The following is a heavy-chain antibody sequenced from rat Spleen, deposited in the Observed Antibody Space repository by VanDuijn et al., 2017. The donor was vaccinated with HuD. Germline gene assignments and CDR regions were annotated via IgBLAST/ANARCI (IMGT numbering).Heavy chain of an antibody. CDR3: ATDGYYDGTYYSVYVMDA. J-gene: IGHJ4*01. CDR2: ISYDGGST. V-gene: IGHV5-20*01. Sequence: EVQLVESGGDLVQPGRSVKLSCAASGFTFSNYGMAWVRQAPKKGLEWVAYISYDGGSTYYRDSVKGRFTISRDNSKSTLYLQMDSLRSEDTATYYCATDGYYDGTYYSVYVMDAWGQGASVTVSS. CDR1: GFTFSNYG. D-gene: IGHD1-12*02.